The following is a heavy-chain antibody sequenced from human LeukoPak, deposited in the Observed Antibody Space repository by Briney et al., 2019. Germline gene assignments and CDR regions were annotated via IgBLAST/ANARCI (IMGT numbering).Heavy chain of an antibody. J-gene: IGHJ4*02. CDR2: FDPEDGET. Sequence: GASVKASCKVSGYTLTELSMHWVRQAPGKGLEWMGGFDPEDGETIYAQKFQGRVTMTEDTSTDTAYKELSSLRSEDTAVYYCATYYDFWSGYYSSRSFDYWGQGTLVTVSS. V-gene: IGHV1-24*01. CDR1: GYTLTELS. D-gene: IGHD3-3*01. CDR3: ATYYDFWSGYYSSRSFDY.